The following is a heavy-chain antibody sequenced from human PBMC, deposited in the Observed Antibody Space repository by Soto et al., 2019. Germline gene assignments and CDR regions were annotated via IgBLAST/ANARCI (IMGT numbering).Heavy chain of an antibody. J-gene: IGHJ6*02. D-gene: IGHD4-4*01. CDR3: ARDARVSMTTAIKRGYYYYGMDV. Sequence: GGSLRLSCAASGFTFSSYSMNWVRQAPGKGLEWVSYISSSSSTIYYADSVKGQFTISRDNAKNSLYLQMNSLRDEDTAEYYCARDARVSMTTAIKRGYYYYGMDVWGQGTTVTVSS. CDR2: ISSSSSTI. CDR1: GFTFSSYS. V-gene: IGHV3-48*02.